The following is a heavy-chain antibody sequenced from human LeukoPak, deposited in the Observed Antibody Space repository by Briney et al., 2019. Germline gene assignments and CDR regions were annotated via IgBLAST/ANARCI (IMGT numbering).Heavy chain of an antibody. V-gene: IGHV1-2*02. CDR1: GSTFTVNN. D-gene: IGHD3-22*01. CDR2: INPNSGGT. J-gene: IGHJ4*02. Sequence: GASVKVSCKASGSTFTVNNFHWGRKAPGQGLGWMGWINPNSGGTKYAKKFQGRVTMTRDTSISTAYMELSRLRSDDTAVYYCGYDSTGYTLDYWGQGTLVTVSS. CDR3: GYDSTGYTLDY.